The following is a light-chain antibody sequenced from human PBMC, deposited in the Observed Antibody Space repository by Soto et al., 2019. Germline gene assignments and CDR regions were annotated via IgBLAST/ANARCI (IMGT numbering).Light chain of an antibody. CDR2: GAS. Sequence: DIQMTQSPSSLFASVGDRVSITCRASQGIRNNLGWYQQKPGEAPKRLIYGASSLQSGVPSRFSGSGSGTEFTLTISSLRPEDFAAYYCLQHDSYPRTFXQGTKVDIK. CDR3: LQHDSYPRT. J-gene: IGKJ1*01. V-gene: IGKV1-17*01. CDR1: QGIRNN.